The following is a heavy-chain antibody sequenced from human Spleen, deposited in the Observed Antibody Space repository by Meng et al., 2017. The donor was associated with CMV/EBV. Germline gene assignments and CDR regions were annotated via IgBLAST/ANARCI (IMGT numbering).Heavy chain of an antibody. J-gene: IGHJ4*02. D-gene: IGHD3-16*01. CDR2: VYYSGGT. Sequence: CIVSGGTNRNFYGSWIRQSPGKGLEWIGYVYYSGGTDYNPSLKSRVTISVDTSKNQFSLNLSSVTAADTAVYYCAREVRRGNFFDYWGQGTLVTVSS. CDR3: AREVRRGNFFDY. CDR1: GGTNRNFY. V-gene: IGHV4-59*01.